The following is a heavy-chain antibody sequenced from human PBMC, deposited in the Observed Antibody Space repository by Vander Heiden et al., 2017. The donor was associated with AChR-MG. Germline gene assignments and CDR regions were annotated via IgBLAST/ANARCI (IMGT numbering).Heavy chain of an antibody. Sequence: QVQLVQSGAEVKKPGSSVKVSCQASGGTFSSHAIRWVRQDPGQWSEWRGGIIPSLCTANYAQKFQGRVTITADKSTGTADMELSSLRSEDTAVYYCARAAGFEGGYYYYYMDVWGKGTTVTV. V-gene: IGHV1-69*06. CDR1: GGTFSSHA. J-gene: IGHJ6*03. CDR2: IIPSLCTA. D-gene: IGHD3-16*01. CDR3: ARAAGFEGGYYYYYMDV.